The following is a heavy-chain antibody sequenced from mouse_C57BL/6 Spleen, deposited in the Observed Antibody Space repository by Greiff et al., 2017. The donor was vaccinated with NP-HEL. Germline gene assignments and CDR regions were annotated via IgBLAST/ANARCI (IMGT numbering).Heavy chain of an antibody. D-gene: IGHD4-1*01. V-gene: IGHV1-64*01. CDR3: ARVGANWDFDY. Sequence: QVQLQQPGAELVKPGASVKLSCKASGYTFTSYWMHWVKQRPGQGLEWIGMIHPNSGSTNYNEKFKSKATLTVDKSSSTAYMQLSSLTSEDSAVYYCARVGANWDFDYWGQGTTLTVSS. J-gene: IGHJ2*01. CDR1: GYTFTSYW. CDR2: IHPNSGST.